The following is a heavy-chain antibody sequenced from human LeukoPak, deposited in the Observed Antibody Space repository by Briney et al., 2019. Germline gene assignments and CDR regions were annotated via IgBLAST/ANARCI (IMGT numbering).Heavy chain of an antibody. J-gene: IGHJ4*02. Sequence: PGGSLSLSCAASGFTISSNYMSWVRQAPGKGLEWVSVIYSGGSTYYADSVKGRFTISRDNSKNTLYLQMNSLRAEDTAVYYCARLADSSGYYLYYFDYWGQGTLVTVSS. CDR2: IYSGGST. CDR3: ARLADSSGYYLYYFDY. V-gene: IGHV3-66*04. CDR1: GFTISSNY. D-gene: IGHD3-22*01.